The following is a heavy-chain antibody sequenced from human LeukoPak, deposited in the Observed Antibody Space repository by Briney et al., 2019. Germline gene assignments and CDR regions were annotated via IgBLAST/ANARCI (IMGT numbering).Heavy chain of an antibody. CDR1: GGSISSYY. V-gene: IGHV4-59*12. J-gene: IGHJ4*02. D-gene: IGHD2-15*01. Sequence: PSETLSLTCTVSGGSISSYYWSWIRQPPGKGLEWIGYIYHSGSTYYNPSLKSRVTISVDRSKNQFSLKLSSVTAADTAVYYCARVRTIDYCSGGSCYPESNFDYWGQGTLVTVSS. CDR2: IYHSGST. CDR3: ARVRTIDYCSGGSCYPESNFDY.